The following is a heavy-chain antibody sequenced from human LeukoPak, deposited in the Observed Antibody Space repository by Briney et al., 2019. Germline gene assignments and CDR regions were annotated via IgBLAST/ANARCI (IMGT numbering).Heavy chain of an antibody. V-gene: IGHV4-31*03. Sequence: ASQTLSLTCTVSGGSISSGDYYWSWIRQHPGKGLEWIGYIYYSGSTYYNPSLKSRVTISVDTSKNQFSLKLSSVTAADTAVYYCATYPLGERYYFDYWGQGTLVTVSS. J-gene: IGHJ4*02. CDR3: ATYPLGERYYFDY. CDR2: IYYSGST. CDR1: GGSISSGDYY. D-gene: IGHD2-2*02.